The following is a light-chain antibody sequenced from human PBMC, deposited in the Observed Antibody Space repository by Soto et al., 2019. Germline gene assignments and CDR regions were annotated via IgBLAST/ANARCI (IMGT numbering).Light chain of an antibody. CDR2: GAS. J-gene: IGKJ1*01. V-gene: IGKV3-15*01. Sequence: EMGRAQAPATLSVAPGTRSTLSCRASQSVSSDLAWYHQKHGQAPRLLIYGASTRATGIPARLSGSGYGTELTLTINSMQCEDFAVYYCQQYNNWPRTFGQGTKVDIK. CDR3: QQYNNWPRT. CDR1: QSVSSD.